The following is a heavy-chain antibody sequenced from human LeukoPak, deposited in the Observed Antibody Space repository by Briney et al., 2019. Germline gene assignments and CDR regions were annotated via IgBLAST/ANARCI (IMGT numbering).Heavy chain of an antibody. D-gene: IGHD6-6*01. CDR1: GYSISSGYY. J-gene: IGHJ5*02. CDR2: IYHSGST. Sequence: PSETLSLTCTVSGYSISSGYYWGWIRQPPGKGLEWIGSIYHSGSTYYNPSLKSRVTISVDTSKNQFSLKLSSVTAADTAVYYCARENSSSSDWFDPWGQGTLSPSPQ. V-gene: IGHV4-38-2*02. CDR3: ARENSSSSDWFDP.